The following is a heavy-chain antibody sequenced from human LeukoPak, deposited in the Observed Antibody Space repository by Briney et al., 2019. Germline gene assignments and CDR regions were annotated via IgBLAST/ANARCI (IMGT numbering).Heavy chain of an antibody. CDR2: IYHSGST. CDR3: ARRASSGYYNYFDY. Sequence: SGTLYLTCAVSGGSISSSNWWSWVRQPPGKGLEWIGEIYHSGSTNYNPSLKSRVTISVDKSKNQFSLKLSSVTAADTAVYYCARRASSGYYNYFDYWGQGTLVTVSS. V-gene: IGHV4-4*02. J-gene: IGHJ4*02. D-gene: IGHD3-3*01. CDR1: GGSISSSNW.